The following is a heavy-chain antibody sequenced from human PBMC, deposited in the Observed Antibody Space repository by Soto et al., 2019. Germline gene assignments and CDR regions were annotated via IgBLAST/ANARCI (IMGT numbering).Heavy chain of an antibody. D-gene: IGHD6-19*01. V-gene: IGHV1-2*04. CDR3: ARGRYSSGPVDY. CDR2: INPNSGDT. J-gene: IGHJ4*02. CDR1: GYTFTGYY. Sequence: ASVKVSCKASGYTFTGYYIQWVRQAPGQGLQWVGWINPNSGDTKYAQKFQDWVTMTRDTSITTAYMEVSSLRSDDTAMYYCARGRYSSGPVDYWGQGTLVTVSS.